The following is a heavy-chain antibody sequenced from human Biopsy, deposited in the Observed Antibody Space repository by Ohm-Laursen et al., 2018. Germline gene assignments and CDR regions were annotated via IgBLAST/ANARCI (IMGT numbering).Heavy chain of an antibody. CDR2: FAPENGKT. D-gene: IGHD1-1*01. CDR3: AADINVWNVNY. CDR1: GYTLTELS. Sequence: SSVKVSCKVSGYTLTELSMHWARQAPGKGLEWMGGFAPENGKTVYAQNFQARVSMTEDTSTDTAYMELRSLRSEDTAVYYCAADINVWNVNYWGQGTQVTVSS. V-gene: IGHV1-24*01. J-gene: IGHJ4*02.